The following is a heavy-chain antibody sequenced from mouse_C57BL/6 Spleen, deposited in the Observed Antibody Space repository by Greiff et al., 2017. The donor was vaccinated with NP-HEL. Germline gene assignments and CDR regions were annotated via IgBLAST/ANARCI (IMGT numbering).Heavy chain of an antibody. CDR1: GYTFTSYW. CDR2: IYPGSGST. Sequence: QVQLQQPGAELVKPGASVKMSCKASGYTFTSYWITWVKQRPGQGLEWIGDIYPGSGSTNYNEKFKSKATLTVDTSSSTAYMQLSSLTSEDSAVYYCARIYDDYDGYAMDYWGQGTSVTVSS. V-gene: IGHV1-55*01. D-gene: IGHD2-4*01. J-gene: IGHJ4*01. CDR3: ARIYDDYDGYAMDY.